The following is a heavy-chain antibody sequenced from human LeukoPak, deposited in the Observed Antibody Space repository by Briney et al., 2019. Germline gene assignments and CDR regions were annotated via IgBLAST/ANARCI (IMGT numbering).Heavy chain of an antibody. Sequence: SETLSLTCTVSGGPISSGDYYWSWVRQPPGKGLVWIAYIYYGGSAYYNPSLKSRLTTSVDTSKNQFSLKLSSVAAADTAVYYCARGQLAYCGSYCFGSPFDVWGQGTMVTVSS. D-gene: IGHD2-21*01. CDR1: GGPISSGDYY. CDR2: IYYGGSA. CDR3: ARGQLAYCGSYCFGSPFDV. J-gene: IGHJ3*01. V-gene: IGHV4-30-4*08.